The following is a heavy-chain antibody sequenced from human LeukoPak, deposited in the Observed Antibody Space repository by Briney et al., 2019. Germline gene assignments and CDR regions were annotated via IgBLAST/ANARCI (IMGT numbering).Heavy chain of an antibody. CDR2: ISTTSSHL. CDR1: GXTFSTSD. J-gene: IGHJ5*01. CDR3: ARNFES. Sequence: GGSLRLPCAGSGXTFSTSDMVWARQAPGKGLEWVSTISTTSSHLYYADSVKGRFTTSRDNAKDSLYLHMSSLRVEDTAVYYCARNFESWGQGTLVTVSS. V-gene: IGHV3-21*01.